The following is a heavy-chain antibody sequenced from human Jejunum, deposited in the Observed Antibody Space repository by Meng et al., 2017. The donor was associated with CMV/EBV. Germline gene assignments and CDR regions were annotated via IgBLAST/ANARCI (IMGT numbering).Heavy chain of an antibody. CDR1: STYW. Sequence: STYWMHWVRQAPGKGLVWVSRINSDGSTTNYAESVKGRFTISRDNAKNTLYLQMNSLRAEDTAVYYCARGKFQSVGIVYSYFDPWGQGALVTVSS. CDR3: ARGKFQSVGIVYSYFDP. D-gene: IGHD5-18*01. V-gene: IGHV3-74*01. CDR2: INSDGSTT. J-gene: IGHJ5*02.